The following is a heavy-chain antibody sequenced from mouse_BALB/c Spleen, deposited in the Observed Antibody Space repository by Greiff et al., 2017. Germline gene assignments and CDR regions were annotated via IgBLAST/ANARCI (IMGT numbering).Heavy chain of an antibody. CDR1: GYAFSSSW. CDR3: ARSGNSAMDY. CDR2: IYPGDGDT. Sequence: QAQLQQSGPELVKPGASVKISCKASGYAFSSSWMNWVKQRPGQGLEWIGRIYPGDGDTNYNGKFKGKATLTADKSSSTAYMQLSSLTSVDSAVYFCARSGNSAMDYWGQGTSVTVSS. J-gene: IGHJ4*01. D-gene: IGHD2-1*01. V-gene: IGHV1-82*01.